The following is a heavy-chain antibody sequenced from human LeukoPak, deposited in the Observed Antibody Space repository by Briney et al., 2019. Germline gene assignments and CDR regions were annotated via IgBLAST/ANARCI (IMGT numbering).Heavy chain of an antibody. J-gene: IGHJ4*01. V-gene: IGHV4-39*01. CDR1: GGSLSSSSYY. CDR2: IYYSGST. Sequence: SESLSLTCTVSGGSLSSSSYYWGWIRQPPGRGLEWIGSIYYSGSTYYNPSLKSRVTISVDTSKNQFCRMLSSVTAADTAVYVCASLSGGPFDNWGQGTLVTVSS. D-gene: IGHD3-16*01. CDR3: ASLSGGPFDN.